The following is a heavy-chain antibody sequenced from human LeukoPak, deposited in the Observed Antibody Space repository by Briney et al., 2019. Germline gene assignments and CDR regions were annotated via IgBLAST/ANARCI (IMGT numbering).Heavy chain of an antibody. CDR1: GFIFSSYE. CDR2: ISSSSSYT. Sequence: PGGSLRLSCAASGFIFSSYEMNWVRQAPGKGLGWVSYISSSSSYTNYADSVKGRFTISRDNAKNSLYLQMNSLRAEDTAVYYCASRAGIAVAGGCYFDYWGQGTLVTVSS. V-gene: IGHV3-21*05. CDR3: ASRAGIAVAGGCYFDY. J-gene: IGHJ4*02. D-gene: IGHD6-19*01.